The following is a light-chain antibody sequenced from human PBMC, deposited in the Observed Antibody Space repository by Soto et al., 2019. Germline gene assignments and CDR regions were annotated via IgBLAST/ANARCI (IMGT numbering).Light chain of an antibody. CDR2: AAS. CDR1: QGIDTY. V-gene: IGKV1-27*01. Sequence: DIQMTQSPSSLSASVGDRVTITCRASQGIDTYLAWYQQKPGQVPKLLIYAASTLQSGVPSRFSGSGSGTDFTLTISSLQPEDVATYFCQKYTRAPFPFGPGTKVDIK. J-gene: IGKJ3*01. CDR3: QKYTRAPFP.